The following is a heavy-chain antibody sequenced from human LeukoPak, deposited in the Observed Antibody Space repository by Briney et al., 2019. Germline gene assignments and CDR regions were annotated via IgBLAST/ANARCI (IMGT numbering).Heavy chain of an antibody. D-gene: IGHD3-22*01. CDR3: ATRGAYDSSGYYGF. V-gene: IGHV1-69*05. CDR1: GGTFSSYA. Sequence: SVKVSCKASGGTFSSYAISWVRQAPGQGLEWMGGIIPIFGTANYAQKFQGRVTITTDESTSTAYMELSSLRSEDTAVYYCATRGAYDSSGYYGFWGQGTLVTVSS. CDR2: IIPIFGTA. J-gene: IGHJ4*02.